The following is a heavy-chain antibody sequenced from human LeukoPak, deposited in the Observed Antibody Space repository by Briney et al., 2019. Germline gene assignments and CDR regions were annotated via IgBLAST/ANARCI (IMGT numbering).Heavy chain of an antibody. D-gene: IGHD3-10*01. Sequence: HPGGSLRLSCAASGFTFSSYWMHWVRQAPGKGLVWVSRINSDGNITTYADSVKGRFTISRDNSKNTLYLQMGSLRAEDMAVYYCARVTMVRGAPLDYWGQGTLVTVSS. CDR1: GFTFSSYW. J-gene: IGHJ4*02. V-gene: IGHV3-74*01. CDR3: ARVTMVRGAPLDY. CDR2: INSDGNIT.